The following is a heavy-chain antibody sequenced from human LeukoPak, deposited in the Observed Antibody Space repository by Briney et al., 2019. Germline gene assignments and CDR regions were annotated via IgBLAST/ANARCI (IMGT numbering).Heavy chain of an antibody. V-gene: IGHV3-30*04. CDR3: AKDSYYGSGSADY. D-gene: IGHD3-10*01. CDR1: GFTFSSYA. CDR2: ISYDGSNK. Sequence: GGSLRLSCAASGFTFSSYAMHWVRQAPGKGLEWVAVISYDGSNKYYADSVKGRFTISRDNSKNTLYLQMNSLRAEYTAVYYCAKDSYYGSGSADYWGQGTLVTVSS. J-gene: IGHJ4*02.